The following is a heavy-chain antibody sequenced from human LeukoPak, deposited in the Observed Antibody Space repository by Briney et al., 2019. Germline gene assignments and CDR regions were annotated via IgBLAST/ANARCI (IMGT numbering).Heavy chain of an antibody. V-gene: IGHV3-30*02. CDR1: GFTFNSYG. D-gene: IGHD2-21*01. J-gene: IGHJ4*02. Sequence: GGSLRLSCAASGFTFNSYGMHWVRQAPGKGLEWVAFIRYDGSNKYYADSVKGRFTISRDNSKNTLYLQMNSLRAEDTAVYYCAIAKGPVDIVVAATGVFGYWGQGTLVTVSS. CDR2: IRYDGSNK. CDR3: AIAKGPVDIVVAATGVFGY.